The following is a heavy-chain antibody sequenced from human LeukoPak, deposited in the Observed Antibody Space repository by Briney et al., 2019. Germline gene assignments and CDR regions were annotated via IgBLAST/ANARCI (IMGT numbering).Heavy chain of an antibody. CDR2: ISWNSGSI. J-gene: IGHJ6*03. V-gene: IGHV3-9*01. CDR3: AKDASSPYYYYYMDV. Sequence: PGRSLRLSCAASGFTFDDYAMHWVRQAPGKGLEWVSGISWNSGSIGYADSVKGRFTISRDNSKNSLYLQMNSLRTEDTALYYCAKDASSPYYYYYMDVWGKGTTVTVSS. CDR1: GFTFDDYA.